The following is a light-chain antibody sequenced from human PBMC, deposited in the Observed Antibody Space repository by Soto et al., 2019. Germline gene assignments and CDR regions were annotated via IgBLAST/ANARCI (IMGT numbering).Light chain of an antibody. Sequence: SYELTQPLSASVALGQTARITCGGNNIGSKNVHWYQQKPGQAPVLVIYRDYNRPSGIPERFSGSNSVNAATLSISRAQAGDEADYYCQVWDSSTHVVFGGGTKSPS. V-gene: IGLV3-9*01. CDR3: QVWDSSTHVV. CDR1: NIGSKN. J-gene: IGLJ2*01. CDR2: RDY.